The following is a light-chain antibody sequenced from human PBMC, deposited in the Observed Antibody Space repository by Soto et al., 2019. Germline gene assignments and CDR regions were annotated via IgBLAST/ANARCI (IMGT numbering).Light chain of an antibody. V-gene: IGKV3-15*01. Sequence: EIVMTQSPATLSVSPGERATLSCRASQSVSSNLAWYQQKPGQAPRLLIYGASTRATGIPARFSGSGSGTEFTLTISSLQSEDFLVYYCQTYNNWQATFGQRPNVDIK. J-gene: IGKJ1*01. CDR2: GAS. CDR1: QSVSSN. CDR3: QTYNNWQAT.